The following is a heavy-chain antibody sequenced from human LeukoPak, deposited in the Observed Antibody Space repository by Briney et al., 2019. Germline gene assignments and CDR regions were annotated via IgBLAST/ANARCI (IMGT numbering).Heavy chain of an antibody. V-gene: IGHV4-59*08. CDR3: ARLTYYYGSGSYLFDY. CDR2: IYYSGGT. D-gene: IGHD3-10*01. CDR1: GGSISSYY. J-gene: IGHJ4*02. Sequence: SETLSLTCTVSGGSISSYYWSWIRQPPGKGLEWIGYIYYSGGTNYNPSLKSRVTISVDTSKNQFSLKLSSVTAADTAVYYCARLTYYYGSGSYLFDYWGQGTLVTVSS.